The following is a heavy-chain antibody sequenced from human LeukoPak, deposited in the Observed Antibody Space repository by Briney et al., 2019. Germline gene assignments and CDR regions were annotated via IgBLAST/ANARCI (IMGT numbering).Heavy chain of an antibody. Sequence: GSLRLSCAASGFTFSSYGMSWIRQPAGKGLEWIGRIYTSGSTNYNPSLKSRVTISVDTSKNQFSLKLSSVTAADTAVYYCARVGSSGVRYWGQGTLVTVSS. J-gene: IGHJ4*02. V-gene: IGHV4-4*07. CDR2: IYTSGST. CDR3: ARVGSSGVRY. D-gene: IGHD6-19*01. CDR1: GFTFSSYG.